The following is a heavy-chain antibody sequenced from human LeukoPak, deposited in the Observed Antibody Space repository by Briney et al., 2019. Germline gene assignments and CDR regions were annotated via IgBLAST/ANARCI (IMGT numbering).Heavy chain of an antibody. CDR2: IKQDGSEK. Sequence: GGSLRVSCAASGFSISDYWMTWVRQAPGKGLEWVANIKQDGSEKTYVDSVKGRFTISRDNAKNSIVLQMNSLRVEDMAIYYCVRDGGTDWYDPWGQGTLVSVSS. CDR3: VRDGGTDWYDP. V-gene: IGHV3-7*01. D-gene: IGHD3-16*01. J-gene: IGHJ5*02. CDR1: GFSISDYW.